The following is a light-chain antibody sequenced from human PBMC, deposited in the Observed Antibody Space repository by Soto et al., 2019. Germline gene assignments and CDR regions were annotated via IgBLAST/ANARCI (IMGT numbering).Light chain of an antibody. Sequence: EIVITQSPSTRSVSPGERATLSCRASQSVSSNLAWYQQKPGQAPRLLIYGASSRATGIPVRFSGSGSGTEFTLTISSLQSEDFAVYYCQQYNNWPLTFGQGTRLEIK. CDR3: QQYNNWPLT. J-gene: IGKJ5*01. V-gene: IGKV3-15*01. CDR2: GAS. CDR1: QSVSSN.